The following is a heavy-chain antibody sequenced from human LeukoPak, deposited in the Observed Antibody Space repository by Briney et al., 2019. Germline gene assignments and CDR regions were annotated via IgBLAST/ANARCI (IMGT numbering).Heavy chain of an antibody. CDR1: GFTFSSYG. CDR3: AKDLAYYYDSSGYYYSYYFDY. D-gene: IGHD3-22*01. CDR2: ISGSGGST. V-gene: IGHV3-23*01. Sequence: GGSLRLSCAASGFTFSSYGMSWVRQAPGKGLEWVSAISGSGGSTYYADSVKGRFTISRDNSKNTLYLQMNSLRAEDTAVYYCAKDLAYYYDSSGYYYSYYFDYWGQGTLVTVSS. J-gene: IGHJ4*02.